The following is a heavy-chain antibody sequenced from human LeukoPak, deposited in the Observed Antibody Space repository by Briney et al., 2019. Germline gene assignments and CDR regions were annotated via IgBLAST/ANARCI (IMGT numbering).Heavy chain of an antibody. CDR3: AKSSTSQRGYYGMDV. CDR2: ITDSGSST. V-gene: IGHV3-23*01. D-gene: IGHD6-25*01. Sequence: GGSLRLSCAASGFTFSNYAMSWLRQAPGKGLEWVSFITDSGSSTYYADSVKGRFAISRDSSKNTLSLQMNSLRVEDTGVYFCAKSSTSQRGYYGMDVWGQGTTVTVS. J-gene: IGHJ6*02. CDR1: GFTFSNYA.